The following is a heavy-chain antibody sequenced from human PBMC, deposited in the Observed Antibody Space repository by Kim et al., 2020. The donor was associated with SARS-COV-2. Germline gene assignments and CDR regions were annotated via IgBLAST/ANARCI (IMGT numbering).Heavy chain of an antibody. CDR2: ISWHSGSI. CDR1: GFTFDDYA. D-gene: IGHD2-2*01. Sequence: GGSLRLSCAASGFTFDDYAMHWVRQAPGKGLEWVSGISWHSGSIGYADSVKGRFTISRDNAKNSLYLQMNSLRAEDTALYYCAKDIVSSCSTTSCSPFDYWGQGTLVTVSS. CDR3: AKDIVSSCSTTSCSPFDY. J-gene: IGHJ4*02. V-gene: IGHV3-9*01.